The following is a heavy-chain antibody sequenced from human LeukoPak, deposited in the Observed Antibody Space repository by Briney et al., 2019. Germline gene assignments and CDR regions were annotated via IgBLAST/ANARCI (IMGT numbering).Heavy chain of an antibody. CDR2: ITGSGDGA. CDR3: AKESTGSSPDY. V-gene: IGHV3-23*01. D-gene: IGHD1-26*01. CDR1: GFTFSNYG. J-gene: IGHJ4*02. Sequence: GGSLRLSCAASGFTFSNYGMSWLRQAPGKGLEWVSAITGSGDGAYYADSVHGRFTISRDNSKSTLYLQMNSLRVEDTALYYCAKESTGSSPDYWGQGTLVTVSS.